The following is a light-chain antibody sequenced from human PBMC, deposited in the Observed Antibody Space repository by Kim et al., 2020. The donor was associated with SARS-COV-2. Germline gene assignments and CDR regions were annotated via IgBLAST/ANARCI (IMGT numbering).Light chain of an antibody. CDR1: QSVSSY. Sequence: PGERATLSCRASQSVSSYLAWYQQKPGQAPRLLIYDASNRATGIPARFSGSGSGTDFTLTISSLEPEDFAVYYCQQRSNWPTFGQGTRLEIK. V-gene: IGKV3-11*01. CDR2: DAS. CDR3: QQRSNWPT. J-gene: IGKJ5*01.